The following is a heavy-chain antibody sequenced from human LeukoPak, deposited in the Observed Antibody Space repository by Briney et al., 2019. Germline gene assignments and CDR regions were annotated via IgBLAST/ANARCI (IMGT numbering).Heavy chain of an antibody. CDR3: ARESVGVDY. CDR2: IWYDGSNK. CDR1: GFTFSSYG. D-gene: IGHD1-26*01. V-gene: IGHV3-33*01. Sequence: SGGSLRLSCAASGFTFSSYGMHWVRQPPGKGLEWVAVIWYDGSNKYYADSVKGRFTISRDNSKNTLYLQMNSLRAEDTAVYYCARESVGVDYWGQGTLVTVSS. J-gene: IGHJ4*02.